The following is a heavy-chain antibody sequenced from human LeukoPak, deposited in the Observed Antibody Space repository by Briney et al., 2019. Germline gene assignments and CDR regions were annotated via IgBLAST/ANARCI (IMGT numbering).Heavy chain of an antibody. Sequence: SETLSLTCTVSGGSISSFYWSWIRQPPGKGLEWIGYIYYSGSTNYNPSLKSRVTISVDTSKNQFSLKLSSVTAADTAVYYCARAYSSSSNWFDPWGQGTLVTVSS. CDR1: GGSISSFY. V-gene: IGHV4-59*12. CDR3: ARAYSSSSNWFDP. D-gene: IGHD6-13*01. CDR2: IYYSGST. J-gene: IGHJ5*02.